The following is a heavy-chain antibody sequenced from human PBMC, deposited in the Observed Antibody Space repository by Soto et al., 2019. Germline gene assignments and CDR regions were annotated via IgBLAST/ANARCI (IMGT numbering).Heavy chain of an antibody. V-gene: IGHV4-59*11. Sequence: SETLSLTCTVPGGSISSHHWSWIRQPPGKGLEWIGYIHYSGSTNNNPSLQSRVTISMDTSKNQFSLKLSSVTAADTAVYYCARDMVRGGSYYMDVWGKGTTVTVSS. D-gene: IGHD3-10*01. CDR2: IHYSGST. CDR3: ARDMVRGGSYYMDV. CDR1: GGSISSHH. J-gene: IGHJ6*03.